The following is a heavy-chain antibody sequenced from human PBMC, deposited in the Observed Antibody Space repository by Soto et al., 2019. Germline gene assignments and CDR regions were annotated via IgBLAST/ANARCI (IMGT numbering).Heavy chain of an antibody. Sequence: QVQLVKSGAEVKKPGASVKVSCKASGITSTTYAIHWVRQAPGQGLEWMGWINTGNGNTRYSQRFLGRVSLTTDTSESTASMDLSRLTSEDTAVYYCAIAISGYVTCGQGTLITVSS. CDR2: INTGNGNT. D-gene: IGHD5-12*01. V-gene: IGHV1-3*04. CDR1: GITSTTYA. J-gene: IGHJ5*02. CDR3: AIAISGYVT.